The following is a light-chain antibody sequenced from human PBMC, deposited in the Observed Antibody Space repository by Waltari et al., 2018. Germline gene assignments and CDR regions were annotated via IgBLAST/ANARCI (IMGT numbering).Light chain of an antibody. V-gene: IGLV3-27*01. CDR1: VLTNKY. Sequence: SYELTQPSSVSVSPGPTARITCPGDVLTNKYSIWFQQKPGQAPVLVIYKDSERPSGIPERFSGSSSGTTVTLTISGAQVEDEADYYCYSAADNNLGVFGGGTKLTVL. CDR2: KDS. CDR3: YSAADNNLGV. J-gene: IGLJ2*01.